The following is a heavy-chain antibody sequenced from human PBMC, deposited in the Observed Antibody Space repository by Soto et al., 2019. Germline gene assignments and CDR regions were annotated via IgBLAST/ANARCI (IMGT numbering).Heavy chain of an antibody. V-gene: IGHV3-23*01. D-gene: IGHD6-6*01. J-gene: IGHJ3*02. Sequence: GGSLRLSCAASGFAFSSHPMSWVRQAPERGLEWVSGISDSGGLTYNADSVKGRFTISRDNSKNTLYLQMNSLRAEDTALYYCARRAFGSSRSFDIWGQGTMVTV. CDR1: GFAFSSHP. CDR3: ARRAFGSSRSFDI. CDR2: ISDSGGLT.